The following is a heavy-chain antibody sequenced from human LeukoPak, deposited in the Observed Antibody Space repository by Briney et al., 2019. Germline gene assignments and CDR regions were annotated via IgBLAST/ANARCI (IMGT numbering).Heavy chain of an antibody. Sequence: PGGSLRLSCAAPGPSITTYMMNWVRQAPGKGLEWVANIKKDGSEKYYVDSVKGRFTISRDNAKTSLYLQMNSLRAEDTAVYYCARDLSGVTGYTYGRGIDYWGQGTLVTVSS. CDR1: GPSITTYM. CDR3: ARDLSGVTGYTYGRGIDY. J-gene: IGHJ4*02. V-gene: IGHV3-7*01. CDR2: IKKDGSEK. D-gene: IGHD5-18*01.